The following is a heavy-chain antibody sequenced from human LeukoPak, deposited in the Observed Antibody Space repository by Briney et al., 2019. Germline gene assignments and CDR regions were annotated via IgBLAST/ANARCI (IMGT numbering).Heavy chain of an antibody. Sequence: GGSLRLSCAASGISFNNYGMSWVRQAPGKGLEWVSSISNGGHHTYYADSVRGRFTISRDKSKNTLYLQMDSLRAADTAVYYCAKVISSYSGYDSYWGQGTLVTVSS. CDR3: AKVISSYSGYDSY. V-gene: IGHV3-23*01. D-gene: IGHD5-12*01. CDR2: ISNGGHHT. J-gene: IGHJ4*02. CDR1: GISFNNYG.